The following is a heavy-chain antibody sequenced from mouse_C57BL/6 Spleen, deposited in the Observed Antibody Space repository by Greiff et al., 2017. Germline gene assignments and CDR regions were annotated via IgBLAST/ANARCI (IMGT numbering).Heavy chain of an antibody. V-gene: IGHV5-4*01. Sequence: EVKLVESGGGLVKPGGSLKLSCAASGFTFSSYAMSWVRQTPEKRLEWVATISDGGSYTYYPDNVKGRFTIFRDKAKNNLYLQMSHLKSEDTAMYYCARDGNYGWYFDVWGTGTTVTVAS. CDR2: ISDGGSYT. CDR1: GFTFSSYA. D-gene: IGHD2-1*01. CDR3: ARDGNYGWYFDV. J-gene: IGHJ1*03.